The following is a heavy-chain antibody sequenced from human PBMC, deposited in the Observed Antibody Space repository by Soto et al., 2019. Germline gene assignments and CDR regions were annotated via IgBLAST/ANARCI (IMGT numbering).Heavy chain of an antibody. CDR2: ISWNSGSI. Sequence: EVQLVESGGGLVQPGRSLRLSCAASGFTFDDYAMHWVRQAPGKGLEWVSGISWNSGSIGYADSVKGRFTISRDNAKKALYLQMNSLRAEDVALYYCAKDTGYSSCWTGDFDYWGQGTLVTVSS. CDR3: AKDTGYSSCWTGDFDY. D-gene: IGHD6-13*01. V-gene: IGHV3-9*03. CDR1: GFTFDDYA. J-gene: IGHJ4*02.